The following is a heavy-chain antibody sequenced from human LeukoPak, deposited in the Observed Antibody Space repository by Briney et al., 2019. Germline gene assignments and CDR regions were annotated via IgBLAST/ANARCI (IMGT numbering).Heavy chain of an antibody. CDR2: IYYSGST. V-gene: IGHV4-59*01. J-gene: IGHJ4*02. D-gene: IGHD3-22*01. CDR3: ARERDLFYYDSSGYPYFDY. Sequence: PSETLSLTCTVSGGSISSYYWSWIRQPPGKGLEWIGYIYYSGSTNYNPSLKSRVTISVDTSKNQFSLKLSSVTAADTAVYYCARERDLFYYDSSGYPYFDYGGQGTLVPVPS. CDR1: GGSISSYY.